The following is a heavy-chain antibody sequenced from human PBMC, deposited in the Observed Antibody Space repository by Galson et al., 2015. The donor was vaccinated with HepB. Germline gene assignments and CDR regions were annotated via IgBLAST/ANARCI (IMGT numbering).Heavy chain of an antibody. D-gene: IGHD3-3*02. CDR1: GFTFSRYW. CDR3: AGDGISSPFDH. J-gene: IGHJ4*02. Sequence: SLRLSCAASGFTFSRYWMNWVRQAPGKGLEWVANIKKDGSEKNYVDSVKGRFTISRDNARNSLYLQMNSLRVEDTAVYYCAGDGISSPFDHWGQGTLVTVSS. V-gene: IGHV3-7*03. CDR2: IKKDGSEK.